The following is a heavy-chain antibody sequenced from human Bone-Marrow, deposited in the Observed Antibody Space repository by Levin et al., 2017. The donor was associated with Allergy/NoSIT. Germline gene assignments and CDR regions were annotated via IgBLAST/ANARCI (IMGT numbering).Heavy chain of an antibody. CDR2: IYTAGDT. V-gene: IGHV3-13*01. CDR1: GFTLSDYD. J-gene: IGHJ6*03. CDR3: VRKARAVAGTPYYFYYYMDV. Sequence: PGESLKISCAASGFTLSDYDMYWVRQRTGEGLEWVSVIYTAGDTSYPGSVKGRFTISREDDKKSLYLQMNSLRVGDTAIYYCVRKARAVAGTPYYFYYYMDVWGKGTTVTVSS. D-gene: IGHD6-19*01.